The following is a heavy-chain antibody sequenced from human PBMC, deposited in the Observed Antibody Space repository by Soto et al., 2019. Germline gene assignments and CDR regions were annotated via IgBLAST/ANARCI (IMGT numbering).Heavy chain of an antibody. J-gene: IGHJ4*02. Sequence: EVQLVESGGGLVQPGGSLRLSCAASGFSFNTYEMNWVRQAPGKGLEWVSYISSSGSTIYYADSVKGRFTVSRDNGKNSLYLQMNSLRAEDTSVYYCAYGGSCDYWGQGTQVTVSS. CDR1: GFSFNTYE. D-gene: IGHD1-26*01. CDR2: ISSSGSTI. CDR3: AYGGSCDY. V-gene: IGHV3-48*03.